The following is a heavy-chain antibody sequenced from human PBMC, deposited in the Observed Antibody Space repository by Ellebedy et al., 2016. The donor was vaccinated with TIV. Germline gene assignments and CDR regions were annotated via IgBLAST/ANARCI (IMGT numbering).Heavy chain of an antibody. CDR3: ARDSSDWPQIDY. J-gene: IGHJ4*02. CDR1: GFTFSSHW. V-gene: IGHV3-7*03. CDR2: IKQDGSGK. Sequence: GESLKISCGASGFTFSSHWMSWVRQAPGKGLEWVANIKQDGSGKNYVDSVKGRFTISRDNARNSVHLQMNSLRAEDTAVYYCARDSSDWPQIDYWGQGILVTVSS. D-gene: IGHD6-19*01.